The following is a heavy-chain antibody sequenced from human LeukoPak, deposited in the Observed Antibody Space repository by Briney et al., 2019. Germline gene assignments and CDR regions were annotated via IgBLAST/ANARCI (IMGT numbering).Heavy chain of an antibody. Sequence: GGSLRLSCAASGFTFSSYGMHWVRQAPGKGLEWVAVIWFDGSNKYYADSVKGRFTISRDNSKNTLYLQMNSLRAEDTAVYYCARDGSSGWYWVDYWGQGTLVTVSS. D-gene: IGHD6-19*01. J-gene: IGHJ4*02. V-gene: IGHV3-33*01. CDR1: GFTFSSYG. CDR3: ARDGSSGWYWVDY. CDR2: IWFDGSNK.